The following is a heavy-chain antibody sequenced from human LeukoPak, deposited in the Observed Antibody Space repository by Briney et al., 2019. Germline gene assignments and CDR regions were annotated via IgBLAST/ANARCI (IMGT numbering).Heavy chain of an antibody. CDR3: VKVSVTTVVTSSFDY. J-gene: IGHJ4*02. CDR2: ISSNGGST. Sequence: GGSLRLSCAASGFTFRSYWMHWVRQAPGKGLEYVSAISSNGGSTYYADSVKGRFTISRDNSKNTLYLQMSSLRAEDTAVYYCVKVSVTTVVTSSFDYWGQGTLVTVSS. CDR1: GFTFRSYW. D-gene: IGHD4-23*01. V-gene: IGHV3-64D*06.